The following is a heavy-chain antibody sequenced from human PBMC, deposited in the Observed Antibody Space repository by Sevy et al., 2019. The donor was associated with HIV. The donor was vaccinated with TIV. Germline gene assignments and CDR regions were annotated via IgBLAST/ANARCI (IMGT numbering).Heavy chain of an antibody. CDR2: TYPRSKWYN. Sequence: SQTLSLTCGISGDSVSSNSAAWNWIRQSPSRGLEWLGRTYPRSKWYNDYAVSVKSRITIKADTSKNQFSLHLNSVTPEDTAVYYCAREGVGATFEYFQHWGQGTLVTVSS. J-gene: IGHJ1*01. CDR3: AREGVGATFEYFQH. CDR1: GDSVSSNSAA. D-gene: IGHD1-26*01. V-gene: IGHV6-1*01.